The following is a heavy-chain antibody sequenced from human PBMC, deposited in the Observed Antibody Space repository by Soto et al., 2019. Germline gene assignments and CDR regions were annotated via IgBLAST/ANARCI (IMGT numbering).Heavy chain of an antibody. CDR1: GFSFSDGAVG. CDR2: FYWDEDE. V-gene: IGHV2-5*02. J-gene: IGHJ4*02. CDR3: ARGRRRESCWGGDCYYFDV. D-gene: IGHD2-21*01. Sequence: HITLKESGPTLVKPTQTLKLTCTFSGFSFSDGAVGVGWFRQSPGKAPEWLAIFYWDEDEGHSPSLRTRLMISYEAARSQVVLSMVDMDPQDTATYFGARGRRRESCWGGDCYYFDVWGQGLQVAAS.